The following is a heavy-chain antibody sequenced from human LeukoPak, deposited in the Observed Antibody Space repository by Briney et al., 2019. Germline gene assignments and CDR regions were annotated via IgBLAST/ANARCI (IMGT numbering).Heavy chain of an antibody. J-gene: IGHJ4*02. Sequence: GGSLRLSCAASGFTFSGYGMHWVRQAPGKGLEWVAVISYDGSNKYYADSVKGRFTISRDNAKNSLYLQMNSLRAEDTAVYYCARVDYGSGSYDYWGQGTLVTVSS. D-gene: IGHD3-10*01. CDR2: ISYDGSNK. CDR1: GFTFSGYG. CDR3: ARVDYGSGSYDY. V-gene: IGHV3-30*03.